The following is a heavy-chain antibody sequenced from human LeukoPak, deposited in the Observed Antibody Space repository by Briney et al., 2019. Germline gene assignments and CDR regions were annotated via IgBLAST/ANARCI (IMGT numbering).Heavy chain of an antibody. J-gene: IGHJ4*02. Sequence: GRSLRLSCAASGFTFDDYAMHWVRQAPGKGLEWVSAISGSGGSTYYADSVKGRFTISRDNSKNTLYLQMNSLRAEDTAVYYCAKLVGMTTVSNAIFDYWGQGTLVTVSS. CDR1: GFTFDDYA. CDR2: ISGSGGST. CDR3: AKLVGMTTVSNAIFDY. V-gene: IGHV3-23*01. D-gene: IGHD4-11*01.